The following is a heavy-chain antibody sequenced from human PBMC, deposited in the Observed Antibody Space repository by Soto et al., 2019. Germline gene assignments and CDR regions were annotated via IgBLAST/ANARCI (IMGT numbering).Heavy chain of an antibody. CDR2: IYYSGST. CDR3: ARAVGGTDFWSGYSQYYYYGMDV. V-gene: IGHV4-31*03. CDR1: GGSISSGGYY. D-gene: IGHD3-3*01. J-gene: IGHJ6*02. Sequence: SETLSLTCTVSGGSISSGGYYWSWIRQHPGKGLEWIGYIYYSGSTYYNPSLKSRVTISVDTSKNQFSLKLSSVTAADTAVYYCARAVGGTDFWSGYSQYYYYGMDVWGQGTTVTVSS.